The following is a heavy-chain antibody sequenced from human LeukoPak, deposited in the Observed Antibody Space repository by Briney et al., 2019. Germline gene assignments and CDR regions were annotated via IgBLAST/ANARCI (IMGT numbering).Heavy chain of an antibody. CDR2: ISYDGSNK. CDR1: GFTFSSYA. V-gene: IGHV3-30*01. J-gene: IGHJ5*02. Sequence: GGSLRLSCAASGFTFSSYAMHWVRQAPGKGLEWVAVISYDGSNKYYADSVKGRFTIPRDNSKNTLYLQMNSLRAEDTAVYYCARGSGRYNWFDPWGQGTLVTVSS. CDR3: ARGSGRYNWFDP.